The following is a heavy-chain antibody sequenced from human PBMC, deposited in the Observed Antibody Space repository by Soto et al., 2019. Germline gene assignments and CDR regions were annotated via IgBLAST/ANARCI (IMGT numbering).Heavy chain of an antibody. D-gene: IGHD3-9*01. CDR1: GFTFSSYG. CDR3: ASGGDILTGDYFDY. V-gene: IGHV3-33*01. J-gene: IGHJ4*02. CDR2: IWYDGSNK. Sequence: GGSLRLSCAASGFTFSSYGMHWVRQAPGKGLEWVAVIWYDGSNKYYADSVKGRFTISRDNSKNTLYLQMNSLRAEDTAVYYCASGGDILTGDYFDYWGQGTLVTVSS.